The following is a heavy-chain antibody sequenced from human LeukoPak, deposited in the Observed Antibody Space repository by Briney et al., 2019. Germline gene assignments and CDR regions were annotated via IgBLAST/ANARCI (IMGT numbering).Heavy chain of an antibody. Sequence: GGSLRLSCAASGFTFSTYAMSWVRQAPGKGLEWVSGIGGSGGSGVGTYYADSVKGRFTISRDNPKNTLYLQMNSLRADDTAVYFCAKEPGPWGQGTLVTVSS. V-gene: IGHV3-23*01. J-gene: IGHJ5*02. CDR1: GFTFSTYA. CDR3: AKEPGP. CDR2: IGGSGGSGVGT.